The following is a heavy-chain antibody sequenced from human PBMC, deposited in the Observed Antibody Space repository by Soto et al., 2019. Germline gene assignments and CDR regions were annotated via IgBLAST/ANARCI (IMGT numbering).Heavy chain of an antibody. D-gene: IGHD1-26*01. CDR3: ARDKLLVGAKYLSYYYYGMDV. V-gene: IGHV4-31*03. CDR2: IYYSGST. Sequence: LSLTCTVSGGSISSGGYYWSWIRQHPGKGLEWIGYIYYSGSTYYNPSLKSRVTISVDTSKNQFSLKLSSVTAADTAVYYCARDKLLVGAKYLSYYYYGMDVWGQGTPVTVYS. J-gene: IGHJ6*02. CDR1: GGSISSGGYY.